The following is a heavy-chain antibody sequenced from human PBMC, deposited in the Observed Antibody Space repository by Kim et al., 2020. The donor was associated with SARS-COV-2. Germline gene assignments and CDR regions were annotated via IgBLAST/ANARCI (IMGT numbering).Heavy chain of an antibody. CDR1: GGTFSSYA. V-gene: IGHV1-69*13. CDR3: ARPTCSSTSCYARYYYYYGMDV. J-gene: IGHJ6*02. Sequence: SVKVSCKASGGTFSSYAISWVRQAPGQGLEWMGGIIPIFGTANYAQKFQGRVTITADESTSTAYMELSSLRSEDTAVYYCARPTCSSTSCYARYYYYYGMDVWGQGTTVTVSS. CDR2: IIPIFGTA. D-gene: IGHD2-2*01.